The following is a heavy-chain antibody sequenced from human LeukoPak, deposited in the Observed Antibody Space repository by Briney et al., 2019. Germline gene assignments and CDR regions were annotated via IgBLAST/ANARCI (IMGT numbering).Heavy chain of an antibody. CDR2: ISYDGSNK. D-gene: IGHD6-19*01. CDR1: GFTFSSYA. CDR3: ARDPGYSSGWYLGY. Sequence: GGSLRPSCAASGFTFSSYAMHWVRQAPGKGLEWVAVISYDGSNKYYADSVKGRFTISRDNSKNTLYLQMNSLRAEDTAVYYCARDPGYSSGWYLGYWGQGTLVTVSS. V-gene: IGHV3-30-3*01. J-gene: IGHJ4*02.